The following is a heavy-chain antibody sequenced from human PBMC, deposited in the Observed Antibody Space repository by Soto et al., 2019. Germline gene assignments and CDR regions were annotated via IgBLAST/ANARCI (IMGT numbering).Heavy chain of an antibody. Sequence: KESCSGGGYSFPGGWSGSVRQMPGKGLEWMGIIYPGDSDTRYGPSFQGQVTISADKSISTAYLQWSSLKASDTAMYYCASPYPGYSSSWYPYWGQGTLVTVSS. CDR3: ASPYPGYSSSWYPY. V-gene: IGHV5-51*01. CDR2: IYPGDSDT. D-gene: IGHD6-13*01. CDR1: GYSFPGGW. J-gene: IGHJ4*02.